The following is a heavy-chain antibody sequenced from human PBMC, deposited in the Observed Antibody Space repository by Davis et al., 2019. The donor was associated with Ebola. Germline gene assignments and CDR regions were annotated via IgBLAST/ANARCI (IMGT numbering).Heavy chain of an antibody. CDR2: IFPADSDT. J-gene: IGHJ4*02. V-gene: IGHV5-51*01. CDR3: ARYYGPFDY. D-gene: IGHD3-3*01. Sequence: GESLKISCKGSGYRFAGNWIGWVRQKPGKGLEWVGIIFPADSDTRYSPSFQGQVTISVDKSVSTAYLEWSSLKASDTAMYYCARYYGPFDYWGQGTLVTVSS. CDR1: GYRFAGNW.